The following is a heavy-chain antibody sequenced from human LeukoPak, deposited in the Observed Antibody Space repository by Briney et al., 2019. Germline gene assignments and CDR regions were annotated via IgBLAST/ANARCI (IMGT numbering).Heavy chain of an antibody. V-gene: IGHV3-30*02. CDR2: IRYDGSKK. CDR3: AKKYNTGLDP. J-gene: IGHJ5*02. Sequence: GGSLRLSCAASGFIFSSYGMHWVRQAPGKGLEWVAFIRYDGSKKYYADSVKGRFTISRDNSKNTLYLQMNSLRAEDTAVYYCAKKYNTGLDPWGQGTLVTVSS. CDR1: GFIFSSYG. D-gene: IGHD1-14*01.